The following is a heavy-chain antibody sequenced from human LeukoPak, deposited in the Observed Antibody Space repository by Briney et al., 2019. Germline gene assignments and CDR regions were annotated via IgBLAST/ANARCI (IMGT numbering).Heavy chain of an antibody. CDR3: ARLRREPVAGHNYYFYYYMDV. Sequence: GGSLRLSCAASGFTLSSYWMSWVRQAPGKGLEWAANIKQGGSERYYVDSVKGRFTISTDNAKNSLFLQMNSLIAEDTAVYYCARLRREPVAGHNYYFYYYMDVWGKGTTVTVSS. CDR1: GFTLSSYW. V-gene: IGHV3-7*01. J-gene: IGHJ6*03. D-gene: IGHD6-19*01. CDR2: IKQGGSER.